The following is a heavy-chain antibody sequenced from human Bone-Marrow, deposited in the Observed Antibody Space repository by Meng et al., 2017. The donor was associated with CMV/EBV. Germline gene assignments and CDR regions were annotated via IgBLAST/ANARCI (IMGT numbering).Heavy chain of an antibody. CDR3: ARGGAPTDYYYYYGMDV. Sequence: GESLKISCAASGFTFSSYSMNWVRQAPGKGLEWVSSISSSSSYIYYADSVKGRFTISRDNAKNSLYLQMNSLRAEDTAVYYCARGGAPTDYYYYYGMDVWGQGTTVTVSS. D-gene: IGHD1-26*01. V-gene: IGHV3-21*01. J-gene: IGHJ6*02. CDR1: GFTFSSYS. CDR2: ISSSSSYI.